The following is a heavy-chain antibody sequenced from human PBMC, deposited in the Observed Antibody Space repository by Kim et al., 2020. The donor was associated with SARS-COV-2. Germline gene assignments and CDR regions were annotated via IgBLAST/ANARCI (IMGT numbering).Heavy chain of an antibody. CDR3: ARNRQYSTGYYYYYGMDV. D-gene: IGHD6-6*01. CDR1: GGSISSGSYY. Sequence: SETLSLTCTVSGGSISSGSYYWSWIRQPAGKGLEWIGRIYSRWSTNYNPSLKSRVTITVDTSKNQFSLKLSSVTAADAAVYYCARNRQYSTGYYYYYGMDVWVQGTTVTVSS. V-gene: IGHV4-61*02. CDR2: IYSRWST. J-gene: IGHJ6*02.